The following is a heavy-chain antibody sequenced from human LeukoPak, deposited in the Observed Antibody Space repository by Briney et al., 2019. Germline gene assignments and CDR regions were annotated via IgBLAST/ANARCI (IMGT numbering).Heavy chain of an antibody. CDR2: ISSSSSSV. V-gene: IGHV3-48*04. D-gene: IGHD2/OR15-2a*01. J-gene: IGHJ4*02. CDR3: TRDATYYLTYGYFDY. Sequence: GGSLRLSCVASGFTFSSSSMSWVRQAPGKGLEWVSYISSSSSSVYYADSVRGRFTISRDNGENSPYLQMNSLRAEDTAGYYCTRDATYYLTYGYFDYWGQGTLVTVSP. CDR1: GFTFSSSS.